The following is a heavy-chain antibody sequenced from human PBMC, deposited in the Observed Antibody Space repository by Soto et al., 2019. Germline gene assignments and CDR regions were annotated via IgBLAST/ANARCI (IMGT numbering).Heavy chain of an antibody. D-gene: IGHD6-13*01. CDR3: VRGIPSQYSSNWLYWYFDL. CDR2: IWNDGTKE. J-gene: IGHJ2*01. V-gene: IGHV3-33*01. Sequence: VQLVESGGGVVQPGRSLRLSCAASGFVYSTYAMHWVRLSPGKGLEWVALIWNDGTKEDYVDSVKGRFTISRDNSQNTLNLQMDSLRAEDTAVSFGVRGIPSQYSSNWLYWYFDLWGRGTQVTVSS. CDR1: GFVYSTYA.